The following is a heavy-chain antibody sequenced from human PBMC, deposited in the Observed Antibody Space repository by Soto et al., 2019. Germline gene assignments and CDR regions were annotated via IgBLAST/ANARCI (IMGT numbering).Heavy chain of an antibody. CDR1: GFTFSGYW. Sequence: PGGSLRLSCTASGFTFSGYWMHWVRQEPGKGRVRVSSIKSDGSSTNYADSVKGRFTISRDNAKNTLYLQMNSLRAEDTAVYYCAKGVTNYDDRSGRPYYFDSWGQGTLVTVSS. J-gene: IGHJ4*02. V-gene: IGHV3-74*01. CDR2: IKSDGSST. D-gene: IGHD3-22*01. CDR3: AKGVTNYDDRSGRPYYFDS.